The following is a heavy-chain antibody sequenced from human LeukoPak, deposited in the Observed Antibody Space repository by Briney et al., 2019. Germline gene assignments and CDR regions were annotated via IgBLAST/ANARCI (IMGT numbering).Heavy chain of an antibody. Sequence: SETQSLTCAVSGSSITSDFFWGWIRQPPGKGLEWIATIYYSWGMYFNPSLKSRVTISLDASKNQFSLKMTSLTAADTAIYYCARNVTAGFFDFWGQGILVTVSS. V-gene: IGHV4-38-2*01. CDR1: GSSITSDFF. J-gene: IGHJ4*02. CDR2: IYYSWGM. D-gene: IGHD3-10*01. CDR3: ARNVTAGFFDF.